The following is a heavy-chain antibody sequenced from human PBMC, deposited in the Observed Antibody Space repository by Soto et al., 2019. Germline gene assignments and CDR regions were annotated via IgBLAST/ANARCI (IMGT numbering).Heavy chain of an antibody. V-gene: IGHV3-30-3*01. D-gene: IGHD3-22*01. Sequence: QVQLVESGGGVVQPGRSLRLSCAASGFTFSTYALHWVRQAPGKGLEWVATVTSDGSNKYHADSVEGRFTISRDDSKNTLYLQLNSLRAEDTAVYYCGRITLKTSVDAFDIWGQGTMVTVSS. CDR2: VTSDGSNK. CDR3: GRITLKTSVDAFDI. J-gene: IGHJ3*02. CDR1: GFTFSTYA.